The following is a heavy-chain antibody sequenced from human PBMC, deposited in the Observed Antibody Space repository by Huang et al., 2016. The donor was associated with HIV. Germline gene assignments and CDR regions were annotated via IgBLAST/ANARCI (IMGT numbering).Heavy chain of an antibody. CDR2: INPNPGNP. V-gene: IGHV7-4-1*02. Sequence: QVQLVQSGSELKKPGASVKVSCKASGYTFTSYAMNGGRQAPGQGLEWRAWINPNPGNPTDAQGSTGRFVFSLDTSVSTAYLQISSLKAEDTAVYYCASSPREVFGVFDYWGQGTLVTVSS. CDR1: GYTFTSYA. J-gene: IGHJ4*02. D-gene: IGHD3-3*01. CDR3: ASSPREVFGVFDY.